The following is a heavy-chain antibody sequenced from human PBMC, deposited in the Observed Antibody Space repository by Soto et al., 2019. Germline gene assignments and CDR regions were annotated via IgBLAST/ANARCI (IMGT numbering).Heavy chain of an antibody. CDR2: IYYSGST. Sequence: SETLSLTCTVSGGSISRGGYYWSWIRQHPGKGLEWIGYIYYSGSTYYNPSLKSRVTISVDTSKNQFSLKLSSVTAADTAVYYCARVSGYNFDYWGQGTLVTVSS. CDR1: GGSISRGGYY. J-gene: IGHJ4*02. CDR3: ARVSGYNFDY. D-gene: IGHD5-18*01. V-gene: IGHV4-31*03.